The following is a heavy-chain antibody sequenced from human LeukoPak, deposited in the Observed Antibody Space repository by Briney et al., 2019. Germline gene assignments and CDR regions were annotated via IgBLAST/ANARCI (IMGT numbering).Heavy chain of an antibody. V-gene: IGHV3-66*01. D-gene: IGHD3-22*01. Sequence: PGGSLRLPCAASGFTVSSNYMSWVRQAPGKGLEWVSVIYSGGSTYYADSVKGRFTISRDNSKNTLYLQMNSLRAEDTAVYYCARENSVSGYFSHFDYWGQGTLVTVSS. CDR3: ARENSVSGYFSHFDY. CDR2: IYSGGST. J-gene: IGHJ4*02. CDR1: GFTVSSNY.